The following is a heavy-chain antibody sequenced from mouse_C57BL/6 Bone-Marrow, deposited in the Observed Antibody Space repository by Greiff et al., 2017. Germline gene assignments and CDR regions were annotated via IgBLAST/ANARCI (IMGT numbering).Heavy chain of an antibody. J-gene: IGHJ3*01. CDR1: GFTFNTYA. Sequence: EVMLVESGGGLVQPKGSLKLSCAASGFTFNTYAMHWVRQAPGKGLEWVARIRSKSSNYATYYADSVKDRFTISRDDSQSMLYLQMNNLKTEDTAMYYCVRVASYGNYVWFAYWGQGTLVTVSA. CDR3: VRVASYGNYVWFAY. D-gene: IGHD2-1*01. CDR2: IRSKSSNYAT. V-gene: IGHV10-3*01.